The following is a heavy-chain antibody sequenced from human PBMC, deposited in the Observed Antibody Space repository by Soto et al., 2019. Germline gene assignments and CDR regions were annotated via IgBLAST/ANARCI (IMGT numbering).Heavy chain of an antibody. CDR2: ISAYNGNT. D-gene: IGHD3-22*01. CDR1: GYTFTSYG. CDR3: ARDGHDSSGYLSPYNWFDP. J-gene: IGHJ5*02. V-gene: IGHV1-18*01. Sequence: ASVKVSCKASGYTFTSYGISWVRQAPGQGLEWMGWISAYNGNTNYAQKLQGRVTMTTDTSTSTAYMELRSLRSDDTAVYYCARDGHDSSGYLSPYNWFDPWGQGTLVTSPQ.